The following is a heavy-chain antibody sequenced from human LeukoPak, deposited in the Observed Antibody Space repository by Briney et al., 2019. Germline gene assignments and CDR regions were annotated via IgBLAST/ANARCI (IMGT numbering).Heavy chain of an antibody. CDR3: AKWGPYDILTGRIN. D-gene: IGHD3-9*01. V-gene: IGHV3-7*03. J-gene: IGHJ4*02. Sequence: GGSLRLSCAASGFTFSNYWMTWVRQAPGKGLEWVANIKPDESEKYYVGSVKGRFTISRGNAKNSLYLQMNSLRAEDTAVYYCAKWGPYDILTGRINWGQGTLVTVSS. CDR1: GFTFSNYW. CDR2: IKPDESEK.